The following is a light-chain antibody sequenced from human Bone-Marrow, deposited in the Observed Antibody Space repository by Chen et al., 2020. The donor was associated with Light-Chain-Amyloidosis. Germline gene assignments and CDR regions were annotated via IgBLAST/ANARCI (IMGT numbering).Light chain of an antibody. V-gene: IGKV3-20*01. J-gene: IGKJ4*01. CDR2: CSS. CDR1: QTISSNY. CDR3: QQYGTSPRT. Sequence: IVLTQSPGTLSLSPGEGSNLSCRASQTISSNYLTWYQQKFGQAPRLLIYCSSSRATGIPDRFTGSGSGTDFTRTINRLEPEDFAMYYCQQYGTSPRTFGGGTKVEIK.